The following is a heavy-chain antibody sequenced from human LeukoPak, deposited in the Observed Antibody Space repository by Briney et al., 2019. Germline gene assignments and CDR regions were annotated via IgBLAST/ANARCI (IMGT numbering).Heavy chain of an antibody. Sequence: PGGSLRLSCAASGFTFSDYWMHWVRQTPGEGLVWVARIKGNGNNINYAGSVKGRFTISRDNVKNMLYLQMNSLRVEDTAVYYCARDSSGYSFYYMDVWGKGTTVTVSS. CDR3: ARDSSGYSFYYMDV. J-gene: IGHJ6*03. D-gene: IGHD3-22*01. CDR1: GFTFSDYW. CDR2: IKGNGNNI. V-gene: IGHV3-74*01.